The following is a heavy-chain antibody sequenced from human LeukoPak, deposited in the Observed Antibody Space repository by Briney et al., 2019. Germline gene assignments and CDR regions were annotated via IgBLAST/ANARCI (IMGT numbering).Heavy chain of an antibody. CDR1: GFIFSSYW. CDR3: ARVGSGYYYPYNWFDP. Sequence: GGSLRLSCAASGFIFSSYWMCWVRQAPGKGLEWVANIKQDGSEKYYVDSVKGRFTISRDNAKNSLYLQMNSLRVEDTAVFYCARVGSGYYYPYNWFDPWGQGTLVTVSS. D-gene: IGHD3-22*01. CDR2: IKQDGSEK. J-gene: IGHJ5*02. V-gene: IGHV3-7*01.